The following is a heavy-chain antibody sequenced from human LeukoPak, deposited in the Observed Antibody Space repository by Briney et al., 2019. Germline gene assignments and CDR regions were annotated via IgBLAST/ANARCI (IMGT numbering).Heavy chain of an antibody. CDR3: AKEGRGRWELLISGWVLDY. D-gene: IGHD1-26*01. CDR1: GFTFSSYG. Sequence: GGSLRLSCAASGFTFSSYGMSWVRQAPGKGLEWVSAISGSGGSTYYADSVKGRFTISRDNSKNTLYLQMNSLRAEDTAVYYCAKEGRGRWELLISGWVLDYWGQGTLVTVSS. V-gene: IGHV3-23*01. CDR2: ISGSGGST. J-gene: IGHJ4*02.